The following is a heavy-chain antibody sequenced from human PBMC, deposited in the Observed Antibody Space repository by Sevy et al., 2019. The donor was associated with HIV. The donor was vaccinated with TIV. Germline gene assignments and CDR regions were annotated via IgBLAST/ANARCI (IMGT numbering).Heavy chain of an antibody. CDR1: GFTFNRYS. D-gene: IGHD1-1*01. Sequence: GSLRLSCAASGFTFNRYSMHWVRQAPGKGLEWVATISYDAVNKHYADSVRGRFTISRDNFQNSLFLQMNSLRTEDTAVYYCALERLSSDVAEYFHNWGQGTLVTVSS. CDR2: ISYDAVNK. CDR3: ALERLSSDVAEYFHN. V-gene: IGHV3-30-3*01. J-gene: IGHJ1*01.